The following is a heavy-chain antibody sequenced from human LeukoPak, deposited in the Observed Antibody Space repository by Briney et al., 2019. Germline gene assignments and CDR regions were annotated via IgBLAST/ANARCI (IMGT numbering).Heavy chain of an antibody. V-gene: IGHV3-23*01. D-gene: IGHD5-18*01. J-gene: IGHJ4*02. CDR2: ITGSGDRT. CDR3: AKPPRGYSYGPLGY. CDR1: GFTFGSYA. Sequence: GGSLRLSCAASGFTFGSYAMSWVRQAPGKGLEWVSAITGSGDRTYYADSVKGRFTISRDNSKNTLYLEMNSLRAEDTAVYYCAKPPRGYSYGPLGYWGQGTLVTVSS.